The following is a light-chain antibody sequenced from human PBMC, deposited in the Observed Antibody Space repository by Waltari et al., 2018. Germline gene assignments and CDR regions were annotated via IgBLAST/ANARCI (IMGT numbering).Light chain of an antibody. CDR1: QSLLHSSGNTF. V-gene: IGKV2-28*01. CDR3: MQARQTPWT. Sequence: DIVMTQSPLSLSVTPGEPASISCRSSQSLLHSSGNTFLDWYLQKPGQSPQLLIYLVSNQASGVPDRFSGSGSGTEFTLKISRVEAEDVGVYFCMQARQTPWTFGQGTRVEIK. J-gene: IGKJ1*01. CDR2: LVS.